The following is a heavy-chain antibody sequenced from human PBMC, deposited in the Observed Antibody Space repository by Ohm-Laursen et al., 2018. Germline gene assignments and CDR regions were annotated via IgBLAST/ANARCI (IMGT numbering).Heavy chain of an antibody. CDR2: VKSKTSDGTT. D-gene: IGHD3-16*01. CDR3: VADISEVGEGELDF. CDR1: GFTFSSYA. V-gene: IGHV3-15*01. J-gene: IGHJ4*02. Sequence: SLRLSCSASGFTFSSYAMSWVRQAPGKGLEWVGRVKSKTSDGTTDYATPVKGRFTISRDDSKSMVYLQMTSLKIEDTGVYYCVADISEVGEGELDFWGQGTLVTVSS.